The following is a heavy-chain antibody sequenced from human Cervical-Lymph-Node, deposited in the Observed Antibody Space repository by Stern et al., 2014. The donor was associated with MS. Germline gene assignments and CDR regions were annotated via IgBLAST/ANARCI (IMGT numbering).Heavy chain of an antibody. V-gene: IGHV3-30*04. CDR3: ARDGGLYTLIVGPDY. CDR1: EFTFSIYA. D-gene: IGHD3-22*01. CDR2: ILYNGNDK. Sequence: QVQLVESGGGVVQPGRSLRLSCTASEFTFSIYAMHWVRQAPGKGLEWVAVILYNGNDKYSADSVKGRFTISRDNSNNTLFLQMNSLRVEDTAVYYCARDGGLYTLIVGPDYWGQGALVTVSS. J-gene: IGHJ4*02.